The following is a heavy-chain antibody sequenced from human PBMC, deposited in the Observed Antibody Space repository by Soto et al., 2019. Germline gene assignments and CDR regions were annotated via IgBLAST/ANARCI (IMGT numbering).Heavy chain of an antibody. D-gene: IGHD3-3*01. J-gene: IGHJ6*02. CDR2: MNPNSGNT. CDR3: ARVFKAYYDFWSGYPQYYYYGLAV. Sequence: ASVKVSCKASGYTVTSYDINWVRQATGQGLEWMGWMNPNSGNTGYAQKFQGRVTMTRNTSISTAYMELSSLRSEDTAVYYCARVFKAYYDFWSGYPQYYYYGLAVWGQGTTVTVSS. V-gene: IGHV1-8*01. CDR1: GYTVTSYD.